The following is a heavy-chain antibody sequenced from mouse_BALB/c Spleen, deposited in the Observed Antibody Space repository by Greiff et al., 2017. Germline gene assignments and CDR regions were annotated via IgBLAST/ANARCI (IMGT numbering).Heavy chain of an antibody. CDR1: GFTFSSYG. J-gene: IGHJ1*01. CDR2: ISSDGSYT. CDR3: AGHGDTVVALRYFDV. D-gene: IGHD1-1*01. Sequence: EVQVVESGGDLVQPGGSLKLSCAASGFTFSSYGMSWVRQPPDKRLEWIASISSDGSYTYYPDSVKGRFTISSDNAKNTLYLQMSRLKSEDTAMYSCAGHGDTVVALRYFDVWGEGTTVTVSS. V-gene: IGHV5-6*01.